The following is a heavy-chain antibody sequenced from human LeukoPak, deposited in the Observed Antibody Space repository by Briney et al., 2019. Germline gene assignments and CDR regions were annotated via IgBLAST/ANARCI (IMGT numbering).Heavy chain of an antibody. V-gene: IGHV3-30*18. CDR3: AKEYDRVHDAFDI. Sequence: PGRSLRLSCVVSGFTFSSNHWVRQAPGKGLEWVAVISYDGSKKYYADSVKGRFTISRDSSKNTLSLQTNSLRAEDTAVYYCAKEYDRVHDAFDIWGQGTMVTVSS. J-gene: IGHJ3*02. CDR1: GFTFSSN. D-gene: IGHD3-9*01. CDR2: ISYDGSKK.